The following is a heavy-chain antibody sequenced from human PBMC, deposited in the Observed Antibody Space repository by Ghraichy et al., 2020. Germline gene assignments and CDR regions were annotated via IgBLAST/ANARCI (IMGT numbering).Heavy chain of an antibody. J-gene: IGHJ6*02. CDR3: AREGADSWGDYYYYGMDV. V-gene: IGHV1-2*04. Sequence: ASVKVSCKASGYTFTGYYMHWVRQAPGQGLEWMGWINPNSGGTNYAQKFQGWVTMTRDTSISTAYMELSRLRSDDTAVYYCAREGADSWGDYYYYGMDVWGQGTTVTVSS. D-gene: IGHD3-16*01. CDR1: GYTFTGYY. CDR2: INPNSGGT.